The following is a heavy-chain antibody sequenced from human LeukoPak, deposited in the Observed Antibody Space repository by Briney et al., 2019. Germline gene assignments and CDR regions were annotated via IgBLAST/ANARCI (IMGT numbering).Heavy chain of an antibody. V-gene: IGHV3-43*01. D-gene: IGHD5-24*01. CDR2: ISWDGGST. CDR3: ARDLGGGYNLIDGFDY. CDR1: GFTFDDYT. Sequence: GGSLRLSCAASGFTFDDYTMHWVRQAPGKGLEWVSLISWDGGSTYYADSVKGRFTISRDNSKNTLYLQMGSLRAEDMAVYYCARDLGGGYNLIDGFDYWGQGTLVTVSS. J-gene: IGHJ4*02.